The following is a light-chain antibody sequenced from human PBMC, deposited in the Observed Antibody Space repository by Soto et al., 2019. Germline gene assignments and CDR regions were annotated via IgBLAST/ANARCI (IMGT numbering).Light chain of an antibody. Sequence: DIQMTQSPSSLSASVGDRVTITCRASQSITGYLNWYQQKPGKAPKLLIYGASNLQGGVPSRFRGSGSGTDFTLTISSLQPEDFATYFCQQSYITPWTFGQGTKV. J-gene: IGKJ1*01. CDR2: GAS. CDR1: QSITGY. V-gene: IGKV1-39*01. CDR3: QQSYITPWT.